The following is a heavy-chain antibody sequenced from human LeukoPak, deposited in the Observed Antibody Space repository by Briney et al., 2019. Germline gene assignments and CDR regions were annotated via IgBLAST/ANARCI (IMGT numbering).Heavy chain of an antibody. CDR1: GYTFTSYG. V-gene: IGHV1-18*01. CDR2: ISAYNGNT. D-gene: IGHD1-26*01. Sequence: ASVKVSCKASGYTFTSYGISWVRQAPGQGLEWMGWISAYNGNTNYAQKLQGRVTMTTDTSTSTAYMELRSLRSDDTAVYYCARDEVGATRAQGAFDIWGQGTMVTVSS. CDR3: ARDEVGATRAQGAFDI. J-gene: IGHJ3*02.